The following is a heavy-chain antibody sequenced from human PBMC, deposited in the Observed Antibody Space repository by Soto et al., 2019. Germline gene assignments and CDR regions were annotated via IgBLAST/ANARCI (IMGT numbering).Heavy chain of an antibody. J-gene: IGHJ3*02. Sequence: PGGSLRLSCAASGFICSSYDMSWVRQAPGKGLEWVSTILVDGRTFYVDSVKGRFTISRDSSQNTVFLQVNSLTAGDTALYYCAKATATGGGAFDICGLGTMVTVS. CDR1: GFICSSYD. D-gene: IGHD2-8*02. V-gene: IGHV3-23*01. CDR2: ILVDGRT. CDR3: AKATATGGGAFDI.